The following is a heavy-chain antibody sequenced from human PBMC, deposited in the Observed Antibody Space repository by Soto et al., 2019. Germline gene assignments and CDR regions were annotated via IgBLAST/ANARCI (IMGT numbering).Heavy chain of an antibody. CDR2: VSPSGDST. Sequence: GGSLRICSEACGVIVNIYSMTWVRQVPGKGLEWVAAVSPSGDSTYYADSLKGRLTISRDNSKNTVFLQMNSLSADDTGLYYCVKEPDVWGQGISVTVSS. V-gene: IGHV3-23*01. CDR1: GVIVNIYS. CDR3: VKEPDV. J-gene: IGHJ6*02.